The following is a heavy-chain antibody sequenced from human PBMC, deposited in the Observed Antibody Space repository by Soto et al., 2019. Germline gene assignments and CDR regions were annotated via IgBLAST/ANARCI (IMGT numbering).Heavy chain of an antibody. Sequence: SVKVSCKASGFTFTSSAVQWVRQARGQRLEWIGWIVVGSGNTNYAQKFQERVTITRDMSTSTAYMELSSLRSEDTAVYYCGAEDYYDSSGYYYWGQGTLVTVSS. CDR1: GFTFTSSA. CDR3: GAEDYYDSSGYYY. D-gene: IGHD3-22*01. CDR2: IVVGSGNT. J-gene: IGHJ4*02. V-gene: IGHV1-58*01.